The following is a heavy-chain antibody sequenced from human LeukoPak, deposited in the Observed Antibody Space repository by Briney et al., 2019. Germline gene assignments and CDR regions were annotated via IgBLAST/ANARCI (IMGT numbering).Heavy chain of an antibody. Sequence: GGSLRLSRAASVFSFSTYNMNWVRQAPGQRLEWVSSITSGSSYIYYAASVKGRFTISRDNAKSSLYLQMDSLRAEDTAVYYCAKDPYSGNYGAYYYYYLDVWGKGTTVTISS. J-gene: IGHJ6*03. CDR2: ITSGSSYI. D-gene: IGHD1-26*01. CDR3: AKDPYSGNYGAYYYYYLDV. V-gene: IGHV3-21*01. CDR1: VFSFSTYN.